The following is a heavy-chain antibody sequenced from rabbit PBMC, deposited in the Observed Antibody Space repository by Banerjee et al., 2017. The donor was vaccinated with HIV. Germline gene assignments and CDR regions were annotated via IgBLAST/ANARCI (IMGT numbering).Heavy chain of an antibody. V-gene: IGHV1S45*01. D-gene: IGHD8-1*01. J-gene: IGHJ2*01. CDR1: GFSFNNSYY. Sequence: QEQLVEYGGDLVKPGASLTLTCTASGFSFNNSYYMCWVHQAPGKGLEWIGCTVAGSSGSTYYASWVNGRFTISKTSSTTVTLQMTSLTDADTATYFCARAGSGYYRDDGAFDPWGQGTLVTVS. CDR3: ARAGSGYYRDDGAFDP. CDR2: TVAGSSGST.